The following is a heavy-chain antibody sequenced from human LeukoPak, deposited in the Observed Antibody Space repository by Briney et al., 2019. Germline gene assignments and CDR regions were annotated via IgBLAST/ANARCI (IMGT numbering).Heavy chain of an antibody. Sequence: GGSLRLSCAASGFTFSSYEMNWVRQAPGKGLEWVSYISSSGSTIYYADSVKGRFTISRDNAKNSLYLQMNSLRAEDTAVYYCAREGYYYDSSGYTDAFDIWGQGTMVTVSS. J-gene: IGHJ3*02. CDR1: GFTFSSYE. CDR2: ISSSGSTI. V-gene: IGHV3-48*03. D-gene: IGHD3-22*01. CDR3: AREGYYYDSSGYTDAFDI.